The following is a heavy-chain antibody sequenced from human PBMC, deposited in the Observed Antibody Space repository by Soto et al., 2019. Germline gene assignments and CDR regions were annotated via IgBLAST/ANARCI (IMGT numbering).Heavy chain of an antibody. V-gene: IGHV3-23*01. J-gene: IGHJ3*02. CDR3: AKDPVVGPGIAFDI. CDR1: GFTFSSYA. CDR2: ISGSGSST. D-gene: IGHD3-22*01. Sequence: EGQLLESGGGLVQPGGSLRLSCAASGFTFSSYAMSWFRQAPGKGLEWVSAISGSGSSTYYADSVKGRFTISRDNSKNTLYLQMNSLRADDTAVYYCAKDPVVGPGIAFDIWGQGTIVTVSS.